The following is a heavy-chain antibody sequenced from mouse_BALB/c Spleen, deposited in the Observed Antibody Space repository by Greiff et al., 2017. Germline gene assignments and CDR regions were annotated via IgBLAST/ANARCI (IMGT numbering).Heavy chain of an antibody. J-gene: IGHJ4*01. Sequence: QVQLQQPGAELVKPGASVKLSCKASGYTFTSYWMHWVKQRPGQGLEWIGEINPSNGRTNYNEKFKSKATLTVDKSSSTAYMQLSSLTSEDFAVYYCAREVDYWGQGTSVTVSS. CDR1: GYTFTSYW. CDR3: AREVDY. CDR2: INPSNGRT. V-gene: IGHV1S81*02.